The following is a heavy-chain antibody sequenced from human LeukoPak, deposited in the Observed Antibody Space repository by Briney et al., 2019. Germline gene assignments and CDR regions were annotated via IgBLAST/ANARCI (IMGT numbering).Heavy chain of an antibody. CDR1: GFTLGSYL. Sequence: TGGSLRLSCDASGFTLGSYLMHWVRQPPGKGLEWVSYIRSSGSPIYYADSVRGRFTISRDNAKDSLYLQMNSLRDEDTAVYFCVRDPDALDFWGEGTPVTVSS. CDR2: IRSSGSPI. V-gene: IGHV3-48*02. CDR3: VRDPDALDF. J-gene: IGHJ4*02.